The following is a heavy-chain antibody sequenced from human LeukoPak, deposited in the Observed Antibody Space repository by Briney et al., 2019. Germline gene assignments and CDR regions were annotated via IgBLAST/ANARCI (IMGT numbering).Heavy chain of an antibody. CDR1: AFIFSGHW. V-gene: IGHV3-7*03. J-gene: IGHJ4*02. CDR3: ARDHSSSWYPYFDY. Sequence: GGSLRLSCEGSAFIFSGHWMNWVRQTPGKGLEWVASIKEDGSERQYVDSVKGRFSISRDNAKNSLYLQMNSLRADDTAVYYCARDHSSSWYPYFDYWGQGTLVTVSS. CDR2: IKEDGSER. D-gene: IGHD6-13*01.